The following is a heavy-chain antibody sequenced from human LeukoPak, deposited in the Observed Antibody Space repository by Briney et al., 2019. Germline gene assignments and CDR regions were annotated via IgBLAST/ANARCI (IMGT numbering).Heavy chain of an antibody. CDR1: GFSVRTTY. CDR2: INQDGSSI. CDR3: ARLGPVNKDHYMDV. Sequence: GGSLRLSCAASGFSVRTTYMSWVRQAPGKGLAWVANINQDGSSIYYEDSVKGRFTISRDNAEKSVFLQMNTLGAEDTAVYFCARLGPVNKDHYMDVGGKGTTVTIAS. V-gene: IGHV3-7*01. D-gene: IGHD4-17*01. J-gene: IGHJ6*03.